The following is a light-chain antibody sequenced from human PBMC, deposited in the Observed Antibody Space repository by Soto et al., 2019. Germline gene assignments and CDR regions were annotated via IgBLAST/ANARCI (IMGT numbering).Light chain of an antibody. V-gene: IGKV3-20*01. CDR3: QQYGSSPET. CDR1: QSVSSNY. CDR2: GAS. J-gene: IGKJ1*01. Sequence: EIVLTQSPGTLSLSPGERTTLSCWASQSVSSNYLAWYQQHPGQAPRLLIYGASSRATGIPDRFSGSGSGTDVTLTISRLEPEDFAVYYCQQYGSSPETFGQGTKVEIK.